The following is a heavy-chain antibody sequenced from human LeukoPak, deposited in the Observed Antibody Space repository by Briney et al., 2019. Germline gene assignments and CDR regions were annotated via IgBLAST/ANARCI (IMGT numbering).Heavy chain of an antibody. V-gene: IGHV4-31*03. CDR3: ASLYYYDSSGYSNPGHFQH. CDR1: GGSISSGGYY. CDR2: IYYSGST. Sequence: PSETLSLTCTVSGGSISSGGYYWSWIRQHPGKGLEWIGYIYYSGSTYYNPSLKSRVTISVDTSKNQFSLKLSSVTAADTAVYYCASLYYYDSSGYSNPGHFQHWGQGTLVTVSS. D-gene: IGHD3-22*01. J-gene: IGHJ1*01.